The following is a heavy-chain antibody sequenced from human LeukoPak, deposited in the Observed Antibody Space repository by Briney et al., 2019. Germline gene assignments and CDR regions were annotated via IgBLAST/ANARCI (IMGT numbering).Heavy chain of an antibody. CDR1: GFIVSTYW. CDR3: ARDPPPCTSTTCYTGFDH. V-gene: IGHV3-7*01. Sequence: GGSLRLSCAASGFIVSTYWMMWARQAPGKGLEWVANMKGDGSEIHYVDSVKGRFTISRDNAKNSLHLQMNSLRVEDTAVYYCARDPPPCTSTTCYTGFDHWGRGTLVTVSS. D-gene: IGHD2-2*02. J-gene: IGHJ4*02. CDR2: MKGDGSEI.